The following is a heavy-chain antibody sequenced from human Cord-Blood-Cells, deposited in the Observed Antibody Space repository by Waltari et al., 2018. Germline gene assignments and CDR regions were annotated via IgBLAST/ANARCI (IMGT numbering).Heavy chain of an antibody. D-gene: IGHD3-3*01. J-gene: IGHJ5*02. CDR1: GYTFTSSD. CDR2: MNPNSGNT. Sequence: QVQLVQSGAEVKKPGASVKVSCKASGYTFTSSDINWVRQATGQGLEWMGWMNPNSGNTGYAQKFQGRVTMTRNTSISTAYMELSSLRSEDTAVYYCARRSLITIFGVVITNWFDPWGQGTLVTVSS. CDR3: ARRSLITIFGVVITNWFDP. V-gene: IGHV1-8*01.